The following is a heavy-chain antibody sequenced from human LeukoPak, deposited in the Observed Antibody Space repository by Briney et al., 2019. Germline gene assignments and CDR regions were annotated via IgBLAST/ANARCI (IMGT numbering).Heavy chain of an antibody. CDR3: ARSAHDYYDSASFGVAFDG. CDR1: GGSISSYY. D-gene: IGHD3-22*01. CDR2: IFYTGST. J-gene: IGHJ3*01. V-gene: IGHV4-59*01. Sequence: SETLSLTCTVSGGSISSYYWSWIRQPPGKGLEWIGNIFYTGSTKYNPSLKSRVPISVDTSTNQFSLKLSSVTAADTAMYYCARSAHDYYDSASFGVAFDGGGQWTLVTVSS.